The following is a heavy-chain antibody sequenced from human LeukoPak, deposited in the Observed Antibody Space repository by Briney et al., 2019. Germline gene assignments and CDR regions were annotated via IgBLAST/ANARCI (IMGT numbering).Heavy chain of an antibody. CDR3: ARELSIVVVTGGFDP. J-gene: IGHJ5*02. CDR2: IIPILGIA. CDR1: GGTFSSYA. D-gene: IGHD2-21*02. Sequence: EASVKASCKASGGTFSSYAISWVRQASGQGLEWMGRIIPILGIANYAQKFQGRVTITADKSTSTAYMELSSLRSEDTAVYYCARELSIVVVTGGFDPWGQGTLVTVSS. V-gene: IGHV1-69*04.